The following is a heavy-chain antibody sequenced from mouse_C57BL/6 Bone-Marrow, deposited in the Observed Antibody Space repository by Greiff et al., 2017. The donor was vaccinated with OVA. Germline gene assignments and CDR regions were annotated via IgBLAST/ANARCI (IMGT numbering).Heavy chain of an antibody. CDR1: GFTFSDYY. Sequence: EVKLVESEGGLVQPGSSMKLSCTASGFTFSDYYMAWVRQVPEKGLEWVANINYDGSSTYYLDSLKSRFIISRDNAKNLLYLQMSSLKSEDTATYYCARDRGDLWYFDVWGTGTTVTVSS. V-gene: IGHV5-16*01. J-gene: IGHJ1*03. CDR3: ARDRGDLWYFDV. D-gene: IGHD3-1*01. CDR2: INYDGSST.